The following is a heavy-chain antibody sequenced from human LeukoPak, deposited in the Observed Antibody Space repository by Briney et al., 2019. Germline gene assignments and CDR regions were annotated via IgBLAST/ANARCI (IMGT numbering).Heavy chain of an antibody. CDR3: ARGAYSYDSSGAFDI. Sequence: SQTLSLTCTVSGDSISSGDYYWSWIPQPAGQELKWIVSITSSGSTNYNTSLKSRVTISVDTSKNQFSLKLSSVTAADSAVYFCARGAYSYDSSGAFDIWGQGTMVTVSS. CDR1: GDSISSGDYY. J-gene: IGHJ3*02. D-gene: IGHD3-22*01. CDR2: ITSSGST. V-gene: IGHV4-61*02.